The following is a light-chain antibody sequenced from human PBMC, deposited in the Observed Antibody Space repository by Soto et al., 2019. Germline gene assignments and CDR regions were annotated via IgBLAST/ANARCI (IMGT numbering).Light chain of an antibody. V-gene: IGKV3-20*01. CDR1: QSVSSNY. Sequence: IVLTQSPRTLSLSPGERATLPCRASQSVSSNYLAWYQQKPGQAPKLLIYGASSGATGIPDRFSGSGSGTDFTLTISTLEPEDFAVYYCQQYGSSPSTFGQGTRLEIK. CDR3: QQYGSSPST. J-gene: IGKJ5*01. CDR2: GAS.